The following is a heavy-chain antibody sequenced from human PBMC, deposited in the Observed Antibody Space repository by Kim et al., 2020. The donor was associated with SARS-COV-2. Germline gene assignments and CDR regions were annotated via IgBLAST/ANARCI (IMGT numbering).Heavy chain of an antibody. J-gene: IGHJ3*02. Sequence: GGSLRLSCAASGFTFSSYGMHWVRQAPGKGLEWVAVIWYDGSNKYYADSVKGRFTISRDNSKNTLYLQMNSLRAEDTAVYYCAREWGSSSWYRVDAFDIWGQGTMVTVSS. CDR2: IWYDGSNK. V-gene: IGHV3-33*01. CDR3: AREWGSSSWYRVDAFDI. CDR1: GFTFSSYG. D-gene: IGHD6-13*01.